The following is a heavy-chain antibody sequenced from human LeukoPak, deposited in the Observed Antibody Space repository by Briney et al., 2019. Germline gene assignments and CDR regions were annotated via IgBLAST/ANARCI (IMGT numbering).Heavy chain of an antibody. CDR1: GGSFSGYY. J-gene: IGHJ6*02. CDR3: ARYCSSTSCYDYYYYGMDV. D-gene: IGHD2-2*01. V-gene: IGHV4-34*01. Sequence: SETLSLTCAVYGGSFSGYYWSWIRQPLGKGLEWIGEINHSGSTNYNPSLKSRVTISVDTSKNQFSLKLSSVTAADTAVYYCARYCSSTSCYDYYYYGMDVWGQGTTVTVSS. CDR2: INHSGST.